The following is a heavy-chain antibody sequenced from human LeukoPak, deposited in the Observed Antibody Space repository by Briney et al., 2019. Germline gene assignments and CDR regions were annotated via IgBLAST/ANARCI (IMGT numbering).Heavy chain of an antibody. D-gene: IGHD3-10*02. V-gene: IGHV1-8*03. J-gene: IGHJ4*02. Sequence: ASVKVSCKASGYTFIVYYINWVRQATGQGLEWMGWMNPNTGNTAYAQKFQGRVTITRNTSISTAYMELSSLISEDTAVYYCARLRPYVGFDYWGQGTLVTVSS. CDR3: ARLRPYVGFDY. CDR2: MNPNTGNT. CDR1: GYTFIVYY.